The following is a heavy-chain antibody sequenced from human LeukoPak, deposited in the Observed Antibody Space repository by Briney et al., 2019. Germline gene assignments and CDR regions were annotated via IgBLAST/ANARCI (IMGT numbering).Heavy chain of an antibody. Sequence: GESLRLSCAASGFSFSSNAMSWARQAPGKGLEWVSSISGSGENTYYAESVKGRSTISRDNSKNTLFLQMNSLRAEDTAVFYCAKRSGYTTGWFFDFWGQGTLVTVSS. CDR1: GFSFSSNA. CDR2: ISGSGENT. D-gene: IGHD6-19*01. V-gene: IGHV3-23*01. CDR3: AKRSGYTTGWFFDF. J-gene: IGHJ4*02.